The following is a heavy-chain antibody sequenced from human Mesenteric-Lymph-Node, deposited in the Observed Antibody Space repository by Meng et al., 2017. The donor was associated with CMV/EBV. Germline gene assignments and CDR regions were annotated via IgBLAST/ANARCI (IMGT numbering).Heavy chain of an antibody. V-gene: IGHV4-34*01. CDR3: ARGSSYDILTGYFDY. CDR1: GRSFSGYY. J-gene: IGHJ4*02. CDR2: INHSGST. Sequence: HQGGAGLLKPSESLPGTCAVYGRSFSGYYWNWIRQSPEKGLEWIGEINHSGSTTYNPSFTSRIIISVDTSTNQISLNMSSVTAADTAVYYCARGSSYDILTGYFDYWGQGALVTVSS. D-gene: IGHD3-9*01.